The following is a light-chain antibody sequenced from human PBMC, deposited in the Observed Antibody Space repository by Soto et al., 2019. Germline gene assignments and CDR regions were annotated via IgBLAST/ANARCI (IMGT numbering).Light chain of an antibody. CDR3: QQYTTYWT. Sequence: DIQMTQSPSTLSASVGDRVTITCRASQSISSWLAWYQHKPGEAPKLLISQASILESGVPPRFSGSGSGTEFTLTITSLQPEYFTTYCCQQYTTYWTFGQGTKVQMK. CDR2: QAS. CDR1: QSISSW. V-gene: IGKV1-5*03. J-gene: IGKJ1*01.